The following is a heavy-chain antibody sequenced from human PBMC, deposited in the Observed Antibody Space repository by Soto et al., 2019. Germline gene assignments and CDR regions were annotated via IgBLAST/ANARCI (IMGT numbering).Heavy chain of an antibody. D-gene: IGHD3-22*01. Sequence: EVQLLESGGGLLQPGGSLRLSCAASGFTFSTYAMSWVRQAPGKGLEWVSALSDSGGSTYYADSVKGRFTISRDNSKNTLYLQMNSLRAEDTAVYYCAKKSSGHSSFYFDYWGQGTLVTVPS. CDR3: AKKSSGHSSFYFDY. CDR2: LSDSGGST. J-gene: IGHJ4*02. CDR1: GFTFSTYA. V-gene: IGHV3-23*01.